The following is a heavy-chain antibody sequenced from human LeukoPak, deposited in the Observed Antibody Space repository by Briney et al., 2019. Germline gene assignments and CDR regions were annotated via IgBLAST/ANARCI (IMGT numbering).Heavy chain of an antibody. J-gene: IGHJ3*02. CDR1: GASISTYY. V-gene: IGHV4-59*01. CDR3: ARESVAAAGTKAFDI. D-gene: IGHD6-13*01. CDR2: IFYSGST. Sequence: SETLSLTCTVSGASISTYYWSWIRQPPGRGLQWIGYIFYSGSTNYNPSLESRVTISLDTSKNQFSLRLTSVTAADTAVYYCARESVAAAGTKAFDIWGQGTMVTVSS.